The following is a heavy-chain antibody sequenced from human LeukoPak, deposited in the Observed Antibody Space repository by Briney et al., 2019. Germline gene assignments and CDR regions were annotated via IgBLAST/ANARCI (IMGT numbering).Heavy chain of an antibody. CDR2: IYYSGST. J-gene: IGHJ6*03. V-gene: IGHV4-39*07. CDR3: ARVYYYDSSGYYYYGDYYYYMDV. Sequence: PSETLSLTCTVSGGSISSSSYYWGWIRQPPGKGLEWIGSIYYSGSTYYNPSLKSRVTISVDTSKNQFSLKLSSVTAADTAVYYCARVYYYDSSGYYYYGDYYYYMDVWGKGTTVTVSS. D-gene: IGHD3-22*01. CDR1: GGSISSSSYY.